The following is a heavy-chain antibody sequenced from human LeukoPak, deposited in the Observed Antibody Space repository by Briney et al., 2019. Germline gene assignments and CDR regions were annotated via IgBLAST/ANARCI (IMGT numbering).Heavy chain of an antibody. CDR1: GGSISSYY. V-gene: IGHV4-59*01. Sequence: SETLSLTCTVSGGSISSYYWSWIRQPPGKGLDWIGYIYYSGSTNYNPSLKSRVTISVDTSKNQFSLKLSSVTAADTAMYYCARVRSGSYYRVRVYYFDYWGQGTLVTVSS. D-gene: IGHD1-26*01. J-gene: IGHJ4*02. CDR2: IYYSGST. CDR3: ARVRSGSYYRVRVYYFDY.